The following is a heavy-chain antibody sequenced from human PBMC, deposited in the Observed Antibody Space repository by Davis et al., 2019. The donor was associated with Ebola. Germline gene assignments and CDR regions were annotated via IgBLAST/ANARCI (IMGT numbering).Heavy chain of an antibody. CDR2: INHSGST. J-gene: IGHJ6*02. Sequence: SETLSLTCAVYGGSFSGYYWSWIRQPPGKGLEWIGEINHSGSTNYNPSLKSRVTISVDRSKNQFSLKLSSVTAADTAVYYCAREPFVNSGYGYGMDVWGQGTTVTVSS. CDR3: AREPFVNSGYGYGMDV. V-gene: IGHV4-34*01. D-gene: IGHD5-12*01. CDR1: GGSFSGYY.